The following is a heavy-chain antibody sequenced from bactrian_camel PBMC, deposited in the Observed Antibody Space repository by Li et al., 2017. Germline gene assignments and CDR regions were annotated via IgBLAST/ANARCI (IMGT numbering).Heavy chain of an antibody. J-gene: IGHJ4*01. CDR2: IGMRGAT. V-gene: IGHV3S53*01. CDR1: GETFGSNC. D-gene: IGHD3*01. CDR3: ATERSRPMISSWEEVLLTAKDTSITTGV. Sequence: HVQLVESGGGSVQAGGSLRLSCAPSGETFGSNCMGWFRQAPGNEREGVAVIGMRGATTYADSVKGRFTISRDNAKNTVYLQMNNLKSKDTALCWCATERSRPMISSWEEVLLTAKDTSITTGVLGPGDPGHRL.